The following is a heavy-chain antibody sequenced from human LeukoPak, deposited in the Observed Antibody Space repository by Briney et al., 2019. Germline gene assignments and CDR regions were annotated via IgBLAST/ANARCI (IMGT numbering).Heavy chain of an antibody. D-gene: IGHD1-14*01. CDR2: MNPNNSKT. CDR3: ATGLNTPIDF. V-gene: IGHV1-8*01. Sequence: ASVKVSCKASGYTFTNYDFIWVRQASGQGLEWMGWMNPNNSKTGYGQKFQGRVTKTRDTSISTAYMELSSLRSDDTAVYYCATGLNTPIDFWGQGTLVTVSS. CDR1: GYTFTNYD. J-gene: IGHJ4*02.